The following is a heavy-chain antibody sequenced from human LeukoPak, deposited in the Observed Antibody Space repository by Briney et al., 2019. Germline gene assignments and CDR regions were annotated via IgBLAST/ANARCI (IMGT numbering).Heavy chain of an antibody. Sequence: GGSLRLSCAASGFTFSNYWMSWVRQAPGKGLEWVANIKQDASEIYYVGSVKGRFIISRDNAKNSLFLQKNSLRAEDTAVYYCARDGPHYDLDYYYGMDVWGQGTTVTVSS. CDR2: IKQDASEI. CDR3: ARDGPHYDLDYYYGMDV. CDR1: GFTFSNYW. V-gene: IGHV3-7*03. D-gene: IGHD3-3*01. J-gene: IGHJ6*02.